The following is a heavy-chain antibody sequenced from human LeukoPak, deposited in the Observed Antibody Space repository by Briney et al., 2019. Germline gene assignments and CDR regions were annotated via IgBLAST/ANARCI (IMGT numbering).Heavy chain of an antibody. V-gene: IGHV4-4*07. CDR1: GGSISSSY. Sequence: SETLSLICTVSGGSISSSYWSWIRQPAGKGLEWIGRIYTSGSTNYNPSLKSRVTMSVDTSENQFSLKVSSVIAADTAVYYCAKDYGDHFDYWGQGTLVTVSS. J-gene: IGHJ4*02. CDR2: IYTSGST. CDR3: AKDYGDHFDY. D-gene: IGHD7-27*01.